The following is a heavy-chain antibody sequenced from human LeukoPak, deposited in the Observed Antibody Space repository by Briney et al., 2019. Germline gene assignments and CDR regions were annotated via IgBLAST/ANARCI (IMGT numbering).Heavy chain of an antibody. J-gene: IGHJ4*02. D-gene: IGHD5-12*01. Sequence: GGSLRLSCAASGFTFSSYGMHWVRQAPGKGLEWVANIKQDGSEKYYVDSVKGRFTISRDNARDSLYLQTNSLRADDTAVYYCARGGGYAWDYWGQGTLVTVSS. CDR1: GFTFSSYG. CDR3: ARGGGYAWDY. CDR2: IKQDGSEK. V-gene: IGHV3-7*01.